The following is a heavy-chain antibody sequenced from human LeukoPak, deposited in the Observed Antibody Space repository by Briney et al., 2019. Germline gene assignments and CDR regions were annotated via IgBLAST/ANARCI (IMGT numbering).Heavy chain of an antibody. CDR3: AAALLRYSGYDSYFDY. D-gene: IGHD5-12*01. CDR2: IVVGSGNT. J-gene: IGHJ4*02. CDR1: GFTFTSSA. Sequence: SVKVSCKASGFTFTSSAMQRVRQARGQRLEWIGWIVVGSGNTNYAQKFQERVTITRDMSTSTAYMELSSLRSEDTAVYYCAAALLRYSGYDSYFDYWGQGTLVTVSS. V-gene: IGHV1-58*02.